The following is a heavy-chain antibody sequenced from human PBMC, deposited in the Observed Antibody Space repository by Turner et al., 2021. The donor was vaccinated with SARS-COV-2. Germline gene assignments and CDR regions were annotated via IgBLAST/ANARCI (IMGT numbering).Heavy chain of an antibody. J-gene: IGHJ4*02. Sequence: QVQLVQSGAEVKKPGASVKVACKASGYTFTGYSMHWVRQAPGQGLEWMAWINPNSGGTNYAQKFQGSVTMTRDTSISTAYMELSRLISDDTAVYYCSRDAGYCTSTSCYTSDYFDYWGQGTLVTVSS. CDR2: INPNSGGT. CDR3: SRDAGYCTSTSCYTSDYFDY. V-gene: IGHV1-2*02. CDR1: GYTFTGYS. D-gene: IGHD2-2*02.